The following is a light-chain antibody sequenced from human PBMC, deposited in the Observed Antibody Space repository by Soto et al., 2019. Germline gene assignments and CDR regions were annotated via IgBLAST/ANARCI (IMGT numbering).Light chain of an antibody. CDR1: QFVSSR. Sequence: DIVVTQSPATLSASPGERVTLSCRASQFVSSRLAWYQQRPGQVPRLLIYDTSTRAPGISARFSGSGSGTEFTLTISRLEPEDFAVYYCQQYGSSPPLTFGGGTKVEIK. CDR2: DTS. V-gene: IGKV3-20*01. J-gene: IGKJ4*01. CDR3: QQYGSSPPLT.